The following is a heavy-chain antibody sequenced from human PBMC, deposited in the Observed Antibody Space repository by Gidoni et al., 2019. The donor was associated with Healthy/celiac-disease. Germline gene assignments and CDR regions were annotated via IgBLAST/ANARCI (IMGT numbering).Heavy chain of an antibody. V-gene: IGHV3-49*03. CDR1: GFTFGAYA. CDR2: IRSKPYGGTT. J-gene: IGHJ4*02. Sequence: EVHLVESGGGLVQPGRSLRLSCTASGFTFGAYAMSWFRQSPGKGLEWLVFIRSKPYGGTTEDAASVKGRFTISRDDSKSIAYLKINSMKTEDTAVYYCTKTRHYGSGIRSIDYWGQGTLVTVPS. CDR3: TKTRHYGSGIRSIDY. D-gene: IGHD3-10*01.